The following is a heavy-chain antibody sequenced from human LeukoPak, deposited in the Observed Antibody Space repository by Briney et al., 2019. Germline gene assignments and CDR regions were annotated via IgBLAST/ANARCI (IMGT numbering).Heavy chain of an antibody. Sequence: SETLSLTCTVSGGSISSYYWSWIRQPAGKGLQWIGRVYTSGSTNYNPSLKSRLTMSVDTSKNQFSLKLTSVTAADTAVYYCARLGTTVTTGGYWFDPWGQGVLVTVSS. D-gene: IGHD4-17*01. J-gene: IGHJ5*02. CDR2: VYTSGST. CDR1: GGSISSYY. CDR3: ARLGTTVTTGGYWFDP. V-gene: IGHV4-4*07.